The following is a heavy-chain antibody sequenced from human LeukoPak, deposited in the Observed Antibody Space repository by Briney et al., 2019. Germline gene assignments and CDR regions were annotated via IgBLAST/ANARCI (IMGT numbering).Heavy chain of an antibody. J-gene: IGHJ3*02. CDR3: RSSLVSERARGGAFDI. D-gene: IGHD3-16*02. Sequence: GGSLRLSCSASGFTFSSYNMNWIRQAPGKGLEWIAYISGSGSTMYYLDSVRGRFTISRDNAKNSLYLQMNSLRDEDTAVYYCRSSLVSERARGGAFDIWGHGTMVTVSS. CDR2: ISGSGSTM. CDR1: GFTFSSYN. V-gene: IGHV3-48*02.